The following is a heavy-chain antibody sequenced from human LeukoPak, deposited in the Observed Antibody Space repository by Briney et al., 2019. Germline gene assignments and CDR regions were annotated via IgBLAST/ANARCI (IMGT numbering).Heavy chain of an antibody. D-gene: IGHD1-14*01. Sequence: GSLRLSCAASGFTFNNYAMNWVRQAPGKGLEWVSSISGSGGNTYYADSVKGRFTISRDNSKNTLYLQMNSLRAEDTAVYYCAKPARTDAFDIWGQGTMITVSS. CDR1: GFTFNNYA. CDR3: AKPARTDAFDI. CDR2: ISGSGGNT. J-gene: IGHJ3*02. V-gene: IGHV3-23*01.